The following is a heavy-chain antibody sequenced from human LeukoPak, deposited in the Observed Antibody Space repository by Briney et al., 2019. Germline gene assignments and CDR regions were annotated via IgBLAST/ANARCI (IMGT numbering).Heavy chain of an antibody. Sequence: PGGSLRLSCAASGFTFSSYWMSWVRQAPGKGLEWVANIKQDGSEKYYVDSVKGRFTISRDNAKNSLYLQMNSLRAEDTAVYYCARGIYSSSWAPGYWGQGTLVTVSS. CDR3: ARGIYSSSWAPGY. CDR1: GFTFSSYW. CDR2: IKQDGSEK. D-gene: IGHD6-13*01. J-gene: IGHJ4*02. V-gene: IGHV3-7*01.